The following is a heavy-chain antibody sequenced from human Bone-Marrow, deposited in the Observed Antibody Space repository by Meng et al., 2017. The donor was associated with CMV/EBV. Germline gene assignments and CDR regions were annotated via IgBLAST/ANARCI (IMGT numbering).Heavy chain of an antibody. CDR3: ARSSSPLAGALEF. V-gene: IGHV4-59*01. CDR2: IHYSGST. Sequence: QVQLQESGPGLVKPSETLSLTCTVSGGSIRGFYWNWIRQPPGKGLEWIGYIHYSGSTNYNPSLKSRVTISVDTSKNQFSLKLSSVAAADTAVFYCARSSSPLAGALEFWGQGTLVTVSS. CDR1: GGSIRGFY. J-gene: IGHJ4*02. D-gene: IGHD6-19*01.